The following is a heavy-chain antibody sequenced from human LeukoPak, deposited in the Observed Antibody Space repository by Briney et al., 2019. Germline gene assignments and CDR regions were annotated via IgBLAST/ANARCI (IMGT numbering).Heavy chain of an antibody. CDR2: IYTSGST. CDR1: GGSISSYY. Sequence: SETLSLTCTVSGGSISSYYWSWIRQPAGKGLEWIGRIYTSGSTNYNPSLKSRVTMSVDTSKNQFSLKLSSVTAADTAVYYCARALVEMATKNHAFDIWGQGTMVTVSS. V-gene: IGHV4-4*07. D-gene: IGHD5-24*01. CDR3: ARALVEMATKNHAFDI. J-gene: IGHJ3*02.